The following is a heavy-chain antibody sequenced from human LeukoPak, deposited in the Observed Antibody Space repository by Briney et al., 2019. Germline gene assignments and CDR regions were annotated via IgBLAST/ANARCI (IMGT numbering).Heavy chain of an antibody. CDR1: GFTFSDYY. D-gene: IGHD3-22*01. J-gene: IGHJ4*02. CDR3: AKDPTHYRVWDYYETIGLSY. CDR2: IRYDGSNK. V-gene: IGHV3-30*02. Sequence: GGSLRLSCAASGFTFSDYYMSWIRQAPGKGLEWVTFIRYDGSNKYYADSVKGRFTISRDNSKNTLNLHMNSLRAEDTAVYYCAKDPTHYRVWDYYETIGLSYWGQGTLVTVSS.